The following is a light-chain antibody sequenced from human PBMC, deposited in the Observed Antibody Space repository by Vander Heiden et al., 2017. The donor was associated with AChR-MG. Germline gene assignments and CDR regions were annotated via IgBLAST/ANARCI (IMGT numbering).Light chain of an antibody. CDR3: QHRINWPLT. J-gene: IGKJ4*01. CDR1: QSVSYY. V-gene: IGKV3-11*01. Sequence: EIVLTQSPATLPLSSGERATLPCRASQSVSYYLAWYQQKPGQSPRLLIYDASNRATGIPARFSGSGSGTDFTLTISSLEPEDFAVYYCQHRINWPLTFGGGTKVEIK. CDR2: DAS.